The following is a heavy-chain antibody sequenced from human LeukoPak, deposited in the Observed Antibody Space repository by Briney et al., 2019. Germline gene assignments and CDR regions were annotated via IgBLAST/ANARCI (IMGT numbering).Heavy chain of an antibody. V-gene: IGHV1-46*01. CDR1: GYTFTSNY. D-gene: IGHD3-22*01. CDR2: INPSDGST. J-gene: IGHJ4*02. Sequence: ASVKVSCKASGYTFTSNYIHFLRQPPGQGLQWLGIINPSDGSTSYSQKFQDRVTLTRDVSTSTVYMDLGSLTSEDTAVYYCARDRDFQFYHVISGYFLDYWGQGTLVTVSS. CDR3: ARDRDFQFYHVISGYFLDY.